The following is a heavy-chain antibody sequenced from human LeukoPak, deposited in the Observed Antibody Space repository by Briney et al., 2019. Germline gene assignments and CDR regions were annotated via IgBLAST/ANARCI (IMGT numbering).Heavy chain of an antibody. CDR1: GFTFSSYS. V-gene: IGHV3-48*01. D-gene: IGHD6-13*01. CDR3: ARDGFSSSWPDYYYYYMDV. CDR2: ISSSSSTI. Sequence: GGSLRLSCAASGFTFSSYSMNWVRQAPGKGLEWVSYISSSSSTIYYADSVKGRFTISRDNAKNSLYLQMNGLRAEDTAVYYCARDGFSSSWPDYYYYYMDVWGKGTTVTVSS. J-gene: IGHJ6*03.